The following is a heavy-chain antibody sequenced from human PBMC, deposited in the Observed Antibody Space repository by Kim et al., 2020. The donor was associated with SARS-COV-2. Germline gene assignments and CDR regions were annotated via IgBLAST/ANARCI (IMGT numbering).Heavy chain of an antibody. CDR3: SSSTWQWLVFWEGEFDS. D-gene: IGHD6-19*01. J-gene: IGHJ4*02. Sequence: GESLKISCQAFGYTFDTSWIGWVRQRPGQGLEWGGFIYSDDSDARYGAYFEGQVTISVDTSIKTAYLRWSSLKPSDTATYYCSSSTWQWLVFWEGEFDSWGQGTLVSVSS. V-gene: IGHV5-51*01. CDR2: IYSDDSDA. CDR1: GYTFDTSW.